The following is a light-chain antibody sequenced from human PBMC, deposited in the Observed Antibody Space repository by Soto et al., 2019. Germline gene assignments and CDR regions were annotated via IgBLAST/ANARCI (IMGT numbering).Light chain of an antibody. CDR1: QSVSSSS. J-gene: IGKJ2*01. Sequence: EIVLTQSPGTLSLSPGEIATLSCRASQSVSSSSLAWYQQKPGQAPRLLIYDTSSRATGIPDRFSGSGSGTDFALTISRLEPEDFAVYYCQHSGSSPMYTFGQGTKLEIK. CDR2: DTS. V-gene: IGKV3-20*01. CDR3: QHSGSSPMYT.